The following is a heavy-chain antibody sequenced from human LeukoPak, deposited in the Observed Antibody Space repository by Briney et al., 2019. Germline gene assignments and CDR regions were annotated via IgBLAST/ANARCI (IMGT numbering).Heavy chain of an antibody. D-gene: IGHD2-15*01. V-gene: IGHV3-21*01. CDR1: GFIFSDYS. Sequence: GGSLRLSCAASGFIFSDYSMNWVRQAPGKGLEWVSSISSDSGYIYYADSVRGRFTVSRDNAKSSLFLQMNSLRDDDTAVYYCARVHCSGRGCFQRFDGFHIWGQGTVVTVSS. CDR3: ARVHCSGRGCFQRFDGFHI. J-gene: IGHJ3*02. CDR2: ISSDSGYI.